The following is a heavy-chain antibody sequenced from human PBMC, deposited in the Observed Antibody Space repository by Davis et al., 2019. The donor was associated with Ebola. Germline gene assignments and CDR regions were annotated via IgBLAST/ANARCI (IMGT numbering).Heavy chain of an antibody. CDR1: GFTFSTYA. CDR2: INAGDVST. V-gene: IGHV3-23*01. Sequence: PGGFLRLSCAASGFTFSTYAMSWVRQAPGKGLEWVSGINAGDVSTYYADSVKGRFTISRDNSKNTLYLQMNSLRAEDTAVYYCAKGGEGHEAPWGQGTTVTVSS. CDR3: AKGGEGHEAP. J-gene: IGHJ6*02. D-gene: IGHD3-16*01.